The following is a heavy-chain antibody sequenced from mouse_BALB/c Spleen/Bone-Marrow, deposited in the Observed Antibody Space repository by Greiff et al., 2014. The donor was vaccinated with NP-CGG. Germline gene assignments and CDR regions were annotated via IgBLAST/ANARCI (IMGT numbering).Heavy chain of an antibody. CDR3: ARSYRFWYFDV. CDR2: IHPNSGNT. Sequence: QVQLQQSGSVLVRPGASVKLSCKASGYTFTSSWMHWAKQRPGQGLEWIGDIHPNSGNTNYNEKFRGKATLTVDTSSNTAYVDLSSLTSEDSAVYYCARSYRFWYFDVWGAGTTGTVSS. J-gene: IGHJ1*01. D-gene: IGHD2-14*01. CDR1: GYTFTSSW. V-gene: IGHV1S130*01.